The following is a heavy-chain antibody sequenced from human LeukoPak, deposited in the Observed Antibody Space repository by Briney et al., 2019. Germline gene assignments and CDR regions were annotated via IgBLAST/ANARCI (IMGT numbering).Heavy chain of an antibody. Sequence: SETLSFNGTVSGYSISSGYYWGWIRQPPGKGLEWIGSIYHSGSTYYNPSLKSRVTISVDTSKNQFSLKLSSVTAADTAVYYCARDGAARPFDYWGQGTLVTVSS. CDR2: IYHSGST. CDR1: GYSISSGYY. V-gene: IGHV4-38-2*02. CDR3: ARDGAARPFDY. J-gene: IGHJ4*02. D-gene: IGHD6-6*01.